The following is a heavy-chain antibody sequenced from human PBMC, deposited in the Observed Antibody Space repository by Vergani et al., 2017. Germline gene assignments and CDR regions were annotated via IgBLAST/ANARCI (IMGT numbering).Heavy chain of an antibody. D-gene: IGHD7-27*01. CDR3: ATGAGPFDI. J-gene: IGHJ4*02. CDR1: GAPISYWC. V-gene: IGHV4-4*07. CDR2: LCPSGST. Sequence: QLQESGPGLVKPSETLSLTCIVSGAPISYWCWSWLRQPAGKGLEWIGRLCPSGSTNYKPSLKSRVTMSIDTSKNQFSLRLTSVTAADTAVYYCATGAGPFDIWGQGTLVTVSS.